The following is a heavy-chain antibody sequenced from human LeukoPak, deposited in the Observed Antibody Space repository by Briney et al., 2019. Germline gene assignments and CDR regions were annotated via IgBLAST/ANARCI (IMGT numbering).Heavy chain of an antibody. CDR1: GYTFTDYY. D-gene: IGHD3-9*01. CDR2: INPNSGGT. J-gene: IGHJ5*02. CDR3: ARDNPGRYDILTGYPFDP. V-gene: IGHV1-2*02. Sequence: ASGKVSCKTSGYTFTDYYMHWVRQAPGQGLEWMGWINPNSGGTNYAQKFQGRVTMTRDTSISTAYMELSSLRSDDTAVYYCARDNPGRYDILTGYPFDPWGQGTLVTVSS.